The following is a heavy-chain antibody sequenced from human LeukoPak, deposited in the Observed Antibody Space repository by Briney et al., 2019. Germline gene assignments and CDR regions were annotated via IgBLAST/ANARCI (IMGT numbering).Heavy chain of an antibody. D-gene: IGHD5-18*01. CDR2: ISGNGGST. V-gene: IGHV3-23*01. Sequence: GGSLRLSCAASGFTFSSYAMNWVRQAPGKGLEWVSGISGNGGSTYYADSVKGRFTISRDNSKNTLYPQMNSLRAEDTAVYYCAKVYRGYSYVGDFDYWGQGTLVTVSS. J-gene: IGHJ4*02. CDR3: AKVYRGYSYVGDFDY. CDR1: GFTFSSYA.